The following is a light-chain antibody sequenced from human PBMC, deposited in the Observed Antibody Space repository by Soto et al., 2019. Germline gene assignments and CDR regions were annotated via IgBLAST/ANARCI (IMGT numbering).Light chain of an antibody. J-gene: IGKJ5*01. CDR1: QSVSNTY. V-gene: IGKV3-20*01. Sequence: EIVLTQSPGTLSLSPGERATLSRRASQSVSNTYLAWYQQKPGQGPRLLMYGASSRATGIPDRFSGSGSGTDFTLTISRLEPEDCAVYYCQQYGSSQITFGQGTRLEIK. CDR3: QQYGSSQIT. CDR2: GAS.